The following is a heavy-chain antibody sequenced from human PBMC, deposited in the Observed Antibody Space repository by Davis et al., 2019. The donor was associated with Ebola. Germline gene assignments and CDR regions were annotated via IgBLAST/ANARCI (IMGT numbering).Heavy chain of an antibody. D-gene: IGHD3-3*01. CDR1: GGSISSYY. CDR2: IYYSGST. CDR3: ARASDFWSGYLDAFDI. J-gene: IGHJ3*02. Sequence: PSETLSLTCTVSGGSISSYYWSWIRQPPGKGLEWIGYIYYSGSTNYNPSLKSRVTISVDTSKNQFSLKLSSVTAADTAVYYCARASDFWSGYLDAFDIWGQGTMVTVSS. V-gene: IGHV4-59*01.